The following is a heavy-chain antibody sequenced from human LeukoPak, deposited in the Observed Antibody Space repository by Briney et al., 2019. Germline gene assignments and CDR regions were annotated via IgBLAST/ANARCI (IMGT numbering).Heavy chain of an antibody. CDR2: IGTAGDT. D-gene: IGHD3-10*01. Sequence: GGSLRLSCAASGFTFSSYDMHWVRQATGKGLEWVSAIGTAGDTYYPGSVKGRFTISRENAKNSLYLQMNSLRAGDTAVYYCARDLTGSYGMDVWGQGTTVTVSS. CDR3: ARDLTGSYGMDV. V-gene: IGHV3-13*01. CDR1: GFTFSSYD. J-gene: IGHJ6*02.